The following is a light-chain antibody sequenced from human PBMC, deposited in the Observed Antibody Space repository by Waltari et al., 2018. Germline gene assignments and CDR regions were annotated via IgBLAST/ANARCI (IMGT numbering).Light chain of an antibody. CDR2: KAS. V-gene: IGKV1-5*03. Sequence: DIQVTQSPSTLSASLGDRVTITCRASQRISSWLAWYQQKPGKAPKILIKKASSLESGVPSRFTGSGSGTEFTLTISSLQPEDFATYYCQQYNSYPPPITFGQGTRLEIK. CDR3: QQYNSYPPPIT. CDR1: QRISSW. J-gene: IGKJ5*01.